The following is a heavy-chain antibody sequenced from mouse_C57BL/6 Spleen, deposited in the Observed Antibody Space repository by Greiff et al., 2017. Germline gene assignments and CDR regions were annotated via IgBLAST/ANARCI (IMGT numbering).Heavy chain of an antibody. D-gene: IGHD1-1*01. CDR3: ARSYYYGSSSGDY. Sequence: EVKLQESGPGLVKPSQSLSLTCSVTGYSITSGYYWNWIRQFPGNKLEWMGYISYDGSNNYNPSLKNRISITRDTSKNQFFLKLNSVTTEDTATYYCARSYYYGSSSGDYWGQGTTLTVSS. J-gene: IGHJ2*01. V-gene: IGHV3-6*01. CDR1: GYSITSGYY. CDR2: ISYDGSN.